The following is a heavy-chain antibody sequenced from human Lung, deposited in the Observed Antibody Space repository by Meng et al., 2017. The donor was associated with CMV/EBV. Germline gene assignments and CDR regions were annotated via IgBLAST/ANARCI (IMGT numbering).Heavy chain of an antibody. D-gene: IGHD3-3*01. CDR3: ARRRTIFGVVIDYGLDV. J-gene: IGHJ6*02. CDR2: INHSGST. Sequence: SXTLSLTCAVYGGSFSGYYWSWIRQPPGKGLEWIGEINHSGSTNYNPSLKSRVTISVDTSKNQFSLKLSSVTAADTAVYYCARRRTIFGVVIDYGLDVWGQGTRVTVSS. CDR1: GGSFSGYY. V-gene: IGHV4-34*01.